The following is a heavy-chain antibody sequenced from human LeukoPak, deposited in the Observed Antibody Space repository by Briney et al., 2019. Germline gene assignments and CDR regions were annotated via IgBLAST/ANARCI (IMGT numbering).Heavy chain of an antibody. CDR2: IKRKSDGGTT. CDR3: TTDSRPYYYDSGFDP. CDR1: EFTFSNAW. J-gene: IGHJ5*02. V-gene: IGHV3-15*01. Sequence: GGSLRLSCAASEFTFSNAWMSWVRQPPGKGLEWVGRIKRKSDGGTTDYASPVKGRVTISRDDSKNTLYLQMNSLKTEDTAVYYCTTDSRPYYYDSGFDPWGQGTLVTVSS. D-gene: IGHD3-10*01.